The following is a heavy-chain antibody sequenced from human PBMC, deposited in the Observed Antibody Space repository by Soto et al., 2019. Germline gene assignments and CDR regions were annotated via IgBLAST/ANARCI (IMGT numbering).Heavy chain of an antibody. CDR1: GGSIISSSYY. CDR3: ARHRGRAAAGTLDY. D-gene: IGHD6-13*01. Sequence: PSETLSLTCTVSGGSIISSSYYWGWIRQPPGKGLEWIGSIYYSGSTYYNPSLKSRVTISVDTSKNQFSLKLSSVTAADTAVYYCARHRGRAAAGTLDYWGQGTLVTVSS. V-gene: IGHV4-39*01. J-gene: IGHJ4*02. CDR2: IYYSGST.